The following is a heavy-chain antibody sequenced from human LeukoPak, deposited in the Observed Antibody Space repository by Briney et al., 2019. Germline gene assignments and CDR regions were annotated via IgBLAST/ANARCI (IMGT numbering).Heavy chain of an antibody. D-gene: IGHD2-2*01. V-gene: IGHV4-30-2*01. CDR3: ARDGRGYCSSTSCYGGAFDI. CDR2: IYHSGST. J-gene: IGHJ3*02. CDR1: GGSISSGGYY. Sequence: SETLSLTCTVSGGSISSGGYYWSWIRQPPGKGLEWIGYIYHSGSTYYNPSLKSRVTISVDRSKNQFSLKLSSVTAADTAVYYCARDGRGYCSSTSCYGGAFDIWGQGTMVTVSS.